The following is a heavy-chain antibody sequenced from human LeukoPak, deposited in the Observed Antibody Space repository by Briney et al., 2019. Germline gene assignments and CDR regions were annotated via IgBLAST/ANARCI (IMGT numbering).Heavy chain of an antibody. CDR2: ISSSGNTI. CDR3: ARDFRAAFDP. CDR1: GFTFSDNY. Sequence: GGSLRLSCAASGFTFSDNYMSWIRQAPGKGLEWVSYISSSGNTIYYADSVKGRFTISRDNAKNSLYLQMNSLRAEDTAVYYCARDFRAAFDPWGQGTLVTVSS. J-gene: IGHJ5*02. D-gene: IGHD3-10*01. V-gene: IGHV3-11*01.